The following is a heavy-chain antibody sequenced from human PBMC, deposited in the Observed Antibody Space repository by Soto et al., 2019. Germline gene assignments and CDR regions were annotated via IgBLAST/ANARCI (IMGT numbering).Heavy chain of an antibody. V-gene: IGHV3-30-3*01. CDR3: ARDRVIRYTGYDIDL. Sequence: QMQLLESGGGVVQPGKALRLSCAASGFAFNSHSMHWVRQAPGKGLEWLALMTSDGSSKFYADSVKGRCTISRDNSKNTLYLAMNSLRSEDTAVYYGARDRVIRYTGYDIDLWGQGTLVTGSS. J-gene: IGHJ5*02. D-gene: IGHD3-9*01. CDR1: GFAFNSHS. CDR2: MTSDGSSK.